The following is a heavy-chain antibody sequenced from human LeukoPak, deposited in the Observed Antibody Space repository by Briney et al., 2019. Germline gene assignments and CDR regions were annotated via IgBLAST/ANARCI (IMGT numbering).Heavy chain of an antibody. J-gene: IGHJ4*02. D-gene: IGHD3-10*01. CDR2: IYYSGST. V-gene: IGHV4-59*01. CDR3: ARVSITMVRGVILYYFDY. Sequence: KPSETLSLTCTVSGGPISSYYWSWIRQPPGKGLQWIGYIYYSGSTNYNPSLKSRVTISVDTSKNQFSLKLSSVTAADTAVYYCARVSITMVRGVILYYFDYWGQGTLVTVSS. CDR1: GGPISSYY.